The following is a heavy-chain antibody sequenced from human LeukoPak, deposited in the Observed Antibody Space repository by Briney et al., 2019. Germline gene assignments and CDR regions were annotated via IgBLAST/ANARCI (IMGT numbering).Heavy chain of an antibody. D-gene: IGHD2-2*01. Sequence: PGRSLRLSCAASGFTFDDYAMHWVRQAPGKGLEWVSGITWNSGSTGYADSVKGRFTISRDNAKNSLFAQMNSLRAEDTALYYCAKDACSGTSCSFDYWGQGTLVTVSS. CDR3: AKDACSGTSCSFDY. J-gene: IGHJ4*02. V-gene: IGHV3-9*01. CDR2: ITWNSGST. CDR1: GFTFDDYA.